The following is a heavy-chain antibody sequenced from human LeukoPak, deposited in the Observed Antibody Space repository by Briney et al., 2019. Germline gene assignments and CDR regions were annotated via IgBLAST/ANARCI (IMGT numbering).Heavy chain of an antibody. D-gene: IGHD3-16*01. Sequence: SETLSLTCAVYGGSFSGYYWNWVRQPPGKGLEWIGEINHSGSTNYNPSLKSRVTISVDTSKNQFSLKLSSVTAADTAVYYCARVKKAMITFGGHSSAFDLWGQGTMVTVSS. CDR2: INHSGST. V-gene: IGHV4-34*01. CDR1: GGSFSGYY. J-gene: IGHJ3*01. CDR3: ARVKKAMITFGGHSSAFDL.